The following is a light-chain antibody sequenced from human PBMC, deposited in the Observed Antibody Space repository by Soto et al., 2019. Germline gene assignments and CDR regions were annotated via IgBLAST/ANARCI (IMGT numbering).Light chain of an antibody. J-gene: IGLJ1*01. V-gene: IGLV2-14*01. CDR2: DVS. CDR3: SSYTGSSTLVV. Sequence: QSALTQPASVSGSPGQSITISCTGTSSDVGGYNYVSWCQQHPGKAPKLMIYDVSNRPSGVSNRFSGSKSGNTASLTISGLQAEDEADYYCSSYTGSSTLVVFGTGTQLTVL. CDR1: SSDVGGYNY.